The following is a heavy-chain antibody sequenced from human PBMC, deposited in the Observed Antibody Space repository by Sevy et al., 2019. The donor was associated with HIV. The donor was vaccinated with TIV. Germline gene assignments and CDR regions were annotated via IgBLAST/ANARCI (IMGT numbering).Heavy chain of an antibody. J-gene: IGHJ4*02. V-gene: IGHV3-30-3*01. CDR2: ISHDGSNK. CDR1: GFTFSSYA. Sequence: GGSLRLSCAASGFTFSSYAMHWVRQAPGKGLEWVAVISHDGSNKYYADSVKGRFTISRDNSKNTLYLQMNSLRAEDTAVYYCARDLGYSSDYWGQGTLVTVSS. CDR3: ARDLGYSSDY. D-gene: IGHD6-13*01.